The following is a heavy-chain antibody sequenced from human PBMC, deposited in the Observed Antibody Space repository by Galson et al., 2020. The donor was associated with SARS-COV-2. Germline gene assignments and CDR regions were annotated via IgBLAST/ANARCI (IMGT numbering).Heavy chain of an antibody. Sequence: SEPLSLTSTVSGHSVSTGRYSWSWIRQPPWKGLEWTGDSYYSGSTNYNPSLKSRVTISLDTSKNQLSLKLSSVTAADTAVYYCAIIESDTAMVPSGLYYYGMDVWGKGTTVTVSS. CDR2: SYYSGST. D-gene: IGHD5-18*01. J-gene: IGHJ6*04. V-gene: IGHV4-61*01. CDR3: AIIESDTAMVPSGLYYYGMDV. CDR1: GHSVSTGRYS.